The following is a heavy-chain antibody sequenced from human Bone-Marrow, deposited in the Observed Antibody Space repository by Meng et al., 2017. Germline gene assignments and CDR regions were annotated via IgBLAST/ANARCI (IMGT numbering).Heavy chain of an antibody. Sequence: EGRLVESGGGLVQPGGSLRLSCAASGFSFSSYAMSWVRHAPGKGLEWVSALSGGGFTTYYADSVKGRFAISRHNSKNTLYLQMNSLRAEDTALYYCAKYSYGLGDYLDYWGQGALVTVSS. J-gene: IGHJ4*02. V-gene: IGHV3-23*04. CDR1: GFSFSSYA. CDR3: AKYSYGLGDYLDY. D-gene: IGHD3-10*01. CDR2: LSGGGFTT.